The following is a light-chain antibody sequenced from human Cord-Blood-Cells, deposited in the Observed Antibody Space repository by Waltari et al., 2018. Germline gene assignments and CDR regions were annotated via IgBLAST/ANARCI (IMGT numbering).Light chain of an antibody. V-gene: IGLV2-11*01. CDR2: DVS. CDR3: CSYAGSYTYV. J-gene: IGLJ1*01. Sequence: QSALTQPRSVSGSPGQSVTISCTGTSSDVGGYNYVSWYQQHPGKAPKLMIYDVSKLPSGVPDRFSGSKSGNTASLLISGLQAEDEADYSCCSYAGSYTYVFGTGTKVTVL. CDR1: SSDVGGYNY.